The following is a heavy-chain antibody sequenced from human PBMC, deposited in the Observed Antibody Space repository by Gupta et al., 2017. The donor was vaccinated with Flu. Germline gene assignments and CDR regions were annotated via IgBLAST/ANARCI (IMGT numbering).Heavy chain of an antibody. J-gene: IGHJ1*01. CDR1: GFTFSAYE. CDR2: IGSDGTTI. V-gene: IGHV3-48*03. Sequence: EVQLVESGGGLVQPGGSLRLSCAASGFTFSAYEMNWVRQAPGKGLEWVSYIGSDGTTIYYADSVKGRFTISRDNAKKSLYLQMNSLRAEDTAIYYCASFTRVTTYTEYFQHWGQGTLVTVSS. D-gene: IGHD4-17*01. CDR3: ASFTRVTTYTEYFQH.